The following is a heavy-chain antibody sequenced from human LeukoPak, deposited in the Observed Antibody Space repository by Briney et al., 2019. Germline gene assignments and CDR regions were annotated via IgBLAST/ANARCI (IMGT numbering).Heavy chain of an antibody. J-gene: IGHJ4*02. V-gene: IGHV4-61*02. Sequence: SETLSLTCTVSGASISSGSPYWSWIRQPAGEGLEWIGRIHNSGGTIYNPSLNSRVTISVDTSKNQVSLKLTSVTAADTAVYYCARNGYGSGSSWWGQGTLVTVSS. CDR1: GASISSGSPY. D-gene: IGHD3-10*01. CDR3: ARNGYGSGSSW. CDR2: IHNSGGT.